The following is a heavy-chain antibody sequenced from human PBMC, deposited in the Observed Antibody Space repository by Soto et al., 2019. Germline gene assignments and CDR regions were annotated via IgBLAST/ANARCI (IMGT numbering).Heavy chain of an antibody. V-gene: IGHV1-46*01. D-gene: IGHD6-13*01. CDR3: AREKLRAAAGTGNYYGMDG. Sequence: ASVKVSCKASGYTFSSYYMHWVRQAPGQGREWMGIINPSGGTTYAQKFQGRISMTRDTSTTTVYMELSSLRSEDTAVYYCAREKLRAAAGTGNYYGMDGWGQGTTDTVSS. CDR2: INPSGGT. CDR1: GYTFSSYY. J-gene: IGHJ6*02.